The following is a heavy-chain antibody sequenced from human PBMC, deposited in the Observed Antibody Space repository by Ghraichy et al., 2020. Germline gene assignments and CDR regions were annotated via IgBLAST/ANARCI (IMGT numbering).Heavy chain of an antibody. CDR2: IGGSFSHI. D-gene: IGHD3-16*01. J-gene: IGHJ5*02. CDR1: GFTFSSYY. Sequence: GESLNISCAASGFTFSSYYMNWVRQAPGKGLEWVSSIGGSFSHITMSGTPTFMFYANSVKGRFTISRDNAKNSLYLQMNSLRAEDTALYYCVRTGGLPDLAGADLWGQGALVTVSS. V-gene: IGHV3-21*06. CDR3: VRTGGLPDLAGADL.